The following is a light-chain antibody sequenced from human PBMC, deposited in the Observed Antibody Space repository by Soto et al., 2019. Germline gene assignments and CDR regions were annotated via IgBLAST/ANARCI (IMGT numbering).Light chain of an antibody. CDR1: QSVRNNY. Sequence: ETVLTQSPGTLSLSPWERATLSCSASQSVRNNYLAWYQQKPGQAPRLLISGASSRAAGIPDRFSGSGSETDFTLTISRLEPEDFALYFCQQYGNPRITFGQGTRLENK. V-gene: IGKV3-20*01. CDR3: QQYGNPRIT. CDR2: GAS. J-gene: IGKJ5*01.